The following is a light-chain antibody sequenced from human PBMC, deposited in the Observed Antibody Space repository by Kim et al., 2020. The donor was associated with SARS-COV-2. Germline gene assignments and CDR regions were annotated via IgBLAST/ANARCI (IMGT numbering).Light chain of an antibody. CDR2: DTS. CDR3: HQRATWPIT. Sequence: EIVLTQSPATLSLSPGERATLSCRASQSVSGFLGWYQQKPGQAPRLLIYDTSIRATAIPARFSGSGSGTDFTLTISSLEPEDFAVYYCHQRATWPITFGQGTRLEIK. J-gene: IGKJ5*01. V-gene: IGKV3-11*01. CDR1: QSVSGF.